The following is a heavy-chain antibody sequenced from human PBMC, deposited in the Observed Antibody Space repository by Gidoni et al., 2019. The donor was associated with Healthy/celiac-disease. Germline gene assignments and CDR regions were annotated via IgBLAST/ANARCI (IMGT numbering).Heavy chain of an antibody. CDR2: INSDGSST. J-gene: IGHJ5*02. Sequence: EVQLVESGGGLVQPGGSLRLSCAASGFTFSSYWMPWVRQAPGKGLVWVSRINSDGSSTSYADSVKGRFTISRDNAKNTLYLQMNSLRAEDTAVYYCARAGSGRNWFDPWGQGTLVTVSS. CDR3: ARAGSGRNWFDP. CDR1: GFTFSSYW. V-gene: IGHV3-74*01. D-gene: IGHD3-10*01.